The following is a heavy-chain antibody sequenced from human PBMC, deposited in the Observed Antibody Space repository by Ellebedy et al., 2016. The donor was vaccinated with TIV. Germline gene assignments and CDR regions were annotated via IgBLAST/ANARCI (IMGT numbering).Heavy chain of an antibody. D-gene: IGHD4-11*01. Sequence: ETLSLXCVASGFTFGRYWMHWVRQAPGNKLVWVSRIKSDGSGTTYADSVKGRFTTSRDNARNTLYLQMNSLRGEDTAVYFCARDRGDYSISGPWGQGTLVTVSS. CDR2: IKSDGSGT. J-gene: IGHJ5*02. V-gene: IGHV3-74*01. CDR3: ARDRGDYSISGP. CDR1: GFTFGRYW.